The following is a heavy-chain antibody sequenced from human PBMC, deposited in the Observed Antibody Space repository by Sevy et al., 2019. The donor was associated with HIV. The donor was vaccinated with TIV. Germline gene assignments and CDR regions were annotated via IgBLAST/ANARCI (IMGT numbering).Heavy chain of an antibody. Sequence: GGSLRLSCAASGFTFSSYAMSWVRQAPGKGLEWVSAISGSGGSTYYADSVKGRFTISRDNSKNTLYLQMNSLRAEDTVVYYCAKDFGTITGTTMLVYYYYYGMDVWGQGTTVTVSS. CDR1: GFTFSSYA. V-gene: IGHV3-23*01. J-gene: IGHJ6*02. CDR3: AKDFGTITGTTMLVYYYYYGMDV. CDR2: ISGSGGST. D-gene: IGHD1-7*01.